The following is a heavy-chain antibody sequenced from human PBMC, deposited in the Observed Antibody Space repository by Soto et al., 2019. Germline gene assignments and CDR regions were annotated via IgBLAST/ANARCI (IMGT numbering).Heavy chain of an antibody. CDR2: IHNSGSI. D-gene: IGHD3-10*01. J-gene: IGHJ3*02. CDR3: ARGEVRGPFDI. CDR1: GGSMNSHDYY. V-gene: IGHV4-30-4*01. Sequence: QQQLQESGPGLVKPSQTLSLTCTVSGGSMNSHDYYWSWIRQPPGKGLEWVGYIHNSGSIYYNPSLKSRLTISSDMSKNQFSLRLNSVTAADTALYFCARGEVRGPFDIWGQGTKVTVSS.